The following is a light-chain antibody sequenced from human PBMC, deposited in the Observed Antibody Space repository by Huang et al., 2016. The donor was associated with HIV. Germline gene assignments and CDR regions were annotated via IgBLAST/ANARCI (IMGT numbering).Light chain of an antibody. CDR1: QSVNTN. CDR3: QQYNNWPPT. V-gene: IGKV3D-15*01. J-gene: IGKJ3*01. CDR2: GAS. Sequence: EIVMTQSSATLSGSPGEGGTLSCRASQSVNTNLAWYQQKPGQPPRLLISGASARATGIPARFSGSGSGTEFTLTISSLQSEDCAVYYCQQYNNWPPTFGPGTKVDIK.